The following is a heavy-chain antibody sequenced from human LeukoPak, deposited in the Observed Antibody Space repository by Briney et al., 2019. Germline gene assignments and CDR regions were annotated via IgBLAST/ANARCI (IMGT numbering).Heavy chain of an antibody. CDR1: GFTFSSYG. Sequence: GGSLRLSCAASGFTFSSYGMHWVRQAPGKGLEWVAFIRYDGSNKYYADSVKGRFTISRDNSKNTLYPQMNSLRAEDTAVYYCAEDMVVTKYYFDYWGQGTLVTVSS. D-gene: IGHD2-15*01. V-gene: IGHV3-30*02. CDR3: AEDMVVTKYYFDY. J-gene: IGHJ4*02. CDR2: IRYDGSNK.